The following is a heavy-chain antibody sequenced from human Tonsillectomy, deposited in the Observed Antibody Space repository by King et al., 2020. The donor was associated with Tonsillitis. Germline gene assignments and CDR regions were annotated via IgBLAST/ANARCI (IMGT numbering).Heavy chain of an antibody. V-gene: IGHV3-30*04. CDR2: ISYDGSNK. Sequence: VQLVESGGGVVQPGTSLRLSCAASGFTFSNYALHWVRQAPGKGLEWVAVISYDGSNKYYADSVKGRFTISRDNSKNTVYLQMDTVRPEDTALYYCTRREQQLVIDRWGQGALVTVSS. D-gene: IGHD6-13*01. J-gene: IGHJ5*02. CDR3: TRREQQLVIDR. CDR1: GFTFSNYA.